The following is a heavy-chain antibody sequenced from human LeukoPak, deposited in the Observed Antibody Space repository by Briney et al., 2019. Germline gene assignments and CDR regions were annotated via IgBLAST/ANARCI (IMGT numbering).Heavy chain of an antibody. V-gene: IGHV1-18*01. CDR1: GYTFTSYG. CDR2: ISAYNGNT. D-gene: IGHD3-9*01. CDR3: ARDRDILTGYYFNY. J-gene: IGHJ4*02. Sequence: GASVKVSCKASGYTFTSYGISWVRQAPGQGLEWMGWISAYNGNTNYAQKLQGRVTMTTDTSTSTAYMELRSLRSDDTAVYYCARDRDILTGYYFNYWGQGTLVTVSS.